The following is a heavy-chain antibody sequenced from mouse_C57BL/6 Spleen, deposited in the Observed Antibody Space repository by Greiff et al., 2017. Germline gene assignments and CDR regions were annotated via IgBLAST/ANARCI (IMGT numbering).Heavy chain of an antibody. CDR3: ARRGDYYAMDY. CDR1: GYTFTSYW. CDR2: IYPGSGST. Sequence: QVQLQQPGAELVKPGASVKMSCKASGYTFTSYWITWVKQRPGQGLEWIGDIYPGSGSTNYNEKFKSKATLTVDTSSSTAYMQLSSLTSEDAAVYYCARRGDYYAMDYWGQGTSVTVSS. V-gene: IGHV1-55*01. J-gene: IGHJ4*01.